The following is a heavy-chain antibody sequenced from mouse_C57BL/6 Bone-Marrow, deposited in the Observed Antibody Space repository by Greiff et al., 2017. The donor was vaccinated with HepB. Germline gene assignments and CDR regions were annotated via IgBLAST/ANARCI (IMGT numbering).Heavy chain of an antibody. D-gene: IGHD1-2*01. CDR3: TTYYGQGY. V-gene: IGHV14-4*01. CDR1: GFNIKDDY. Sequence: VQLQQSGAELVRPGASVKLSCTASGFNIKDDYMHWVKQRPEQGLEWIGWIDPENGDTEYASKFQGKATITADKSSNTAYLQLSSLTSEDTAVYYCTTYYGQGYWGQGTTLTVSS. CDR2: IDPENGDT. J-gene: IGHJ2*01.